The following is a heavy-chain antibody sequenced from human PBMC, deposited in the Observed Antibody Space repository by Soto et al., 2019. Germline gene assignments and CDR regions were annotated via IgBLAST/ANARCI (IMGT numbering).Heavy chain of an antibody. Sequence: GGSLRLSCAASGFTFSSYAMSWVRQAPGKGLEWVSAISGSGGSTYYADSVKGRFTISRDNAKNSLYLQMNSLRAEDTAVYYCARSGGTPRYYYGKDVWGQGTTVTVSS. CDR3: ARSGGTPRYYYGKDV. V-gene: IGHV3-23*01. CDR2: ISGSGGST. J-gene: IGHJ6*02. CDR1: GFTFSSYA. D-gene: IGHD3-16*01.